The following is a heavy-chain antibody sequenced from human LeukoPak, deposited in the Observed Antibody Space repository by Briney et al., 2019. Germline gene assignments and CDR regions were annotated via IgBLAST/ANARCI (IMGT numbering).Heavy chain of an antibody. D-gene: IGHD4-11*01. CDR2: IWHDGSNT. Sequence: PGGSLRLSCAASGFTFSSYGMHWVRQAPGKGLEWVTTIWHDGSNTYYADSVKGRFTISRDNSENTLYLQMNSLRAEDTAVYYCARGYSRSSYYYYYMDVWGKGTTVTVSS. CDR1: GFTFSSYG. J-gene: IGHJ6*03. CDR3: ARGYSRSSYYYYYMDV. V-gene: IGHV3-33*01.